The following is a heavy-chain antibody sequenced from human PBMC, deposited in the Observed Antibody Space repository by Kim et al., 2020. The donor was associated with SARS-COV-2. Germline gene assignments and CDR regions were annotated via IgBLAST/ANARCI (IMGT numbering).Heavy chain of an antibody. Sequence: SVKVSCKASGGTFSSYAISWVRQAPGQGLEWMGGIIPIFGTANYAQKFQGRVTITADESTSTAYMELSSLRSEDTAVYYCARVNTMIVVALHAFDIWGQGTMVTVSS. D-gene: IGHD3-22*01. V-gene: IGHV1-69*13. J-gene: IGHJ3*02. CDR1: GGTFSSYA. CDR2: IIPIFGTA. CDR3: ARVNTMIVVALHAFDI.